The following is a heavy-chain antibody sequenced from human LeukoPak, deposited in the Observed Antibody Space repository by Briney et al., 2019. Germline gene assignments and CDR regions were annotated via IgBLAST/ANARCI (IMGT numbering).Heavy chain of an antibody. D-gene: IGHD3-9*01. CDR1: GFSFTDYP. CDR2: IRTTAEGAKYA. V-gene: IGHV3-48*02. Sequence: GGSLRLSCATSGFSFTDYPMNWFRQAPGEGLERISNIRTTAEGAKYAYYADSVKGRVTISRDDGKNTLYLHMNSLRDDDTAVYYCETGKRYAFDYWGQGILVTVSS. CDR3: ETGKRYAFDY. J-gene: IGHJ4*02.